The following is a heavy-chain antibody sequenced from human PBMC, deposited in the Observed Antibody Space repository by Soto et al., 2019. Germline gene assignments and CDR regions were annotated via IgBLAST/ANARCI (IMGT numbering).Heavy chain of an antibody. CDR3: ASMKVGFSNY. CDR2: IIPILGIA. CDR1: GGTFSSYT. D-gene: IGHD3-22*01. Sequence: QVQLVQSGAEVKKPGSSVKVSCKASGGTFSSYTISWERQAPGQGLEWMGRIIPILGIANYAQKFQGRVTINADKSTSTVYMVLSSLRSEDTGVYYCASMKVGFSNYWGQGTLVTVSS. J-gene: IGHJ4*02. V-gene: IGHV1-69*02.